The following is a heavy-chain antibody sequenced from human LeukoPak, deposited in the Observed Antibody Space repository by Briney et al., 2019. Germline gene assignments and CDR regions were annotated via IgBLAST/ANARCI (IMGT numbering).Heavy chain of an antibody. Sequence: GESLKISCKGSGYSFTSYWIGWVRQMPGKGLEWMGIIYPGDSDTRYSPSFQGQVTISADKSISTAYLQWSSLKASDTAMYYCARLEAAAGLYYYYGMDVWGQGTTVTVFS. CDR3: ARLEAAAGLYYYYGMDV. V-gene: IGHV5-51*01. CDR2: IYPGDSDT. D-gene: IGHD6-13*01. J-gene: IGHJ6*02. CDR1: GYSFTSYW.